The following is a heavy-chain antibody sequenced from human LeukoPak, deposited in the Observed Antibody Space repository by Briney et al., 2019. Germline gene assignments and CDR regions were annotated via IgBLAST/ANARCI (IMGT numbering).Heavy chain of an antibody. J-gene: IGHJ4*02. CDR2: ISSSGSTI. V-gene: IGHV3-48*03. D-gene: IGHD3-22*01. CDR3: AGQDYYDSSADFDY. Sequence: GGSLRLSCAASGFTFSSYEMNWVRQAPGKGLEWVSYISSSGSTIYYADSVKGRFTISRDNAKNSLYLQMNSLRAEDTAVYYCAGQDYYDSSADFDYWGQGTLVTVSS. CDR1: GFTFSSYE.